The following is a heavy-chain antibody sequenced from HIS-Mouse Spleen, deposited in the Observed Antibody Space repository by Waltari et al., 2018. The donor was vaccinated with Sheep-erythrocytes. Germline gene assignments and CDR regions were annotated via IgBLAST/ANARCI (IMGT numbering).Heavy chain of an antibody. D-gene: IGHD1-26*01. J-gene: IGHJ4*02. Sequence: EVQLVESGGGLVKPGGSLRLSCAASGFTFSSYSMNWVRQVPGKGLGWSSSISSSSSYIYYAHSVKGRFTISGDNAKNSLYLQLNSLGAENTAVYYCARDEYSGSSLDYWGQGTLVTVSS. CDR2: ISSSSSYI. CDR1: GFTFSSYS. V-gene: IGHV3-21*01. CDR3: ARDEYSGSSLDY.